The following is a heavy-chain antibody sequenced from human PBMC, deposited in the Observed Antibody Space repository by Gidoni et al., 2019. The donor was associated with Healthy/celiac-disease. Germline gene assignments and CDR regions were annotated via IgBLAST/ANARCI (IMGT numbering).Heavy chain of an antibody. CDR2: IKSKTDGGTT. D-gene: IGHD6-13*01. CDR3: TTDKVSSSAISGY. V-gene: IGHV3-15*01. CDR1: GFTFSNAW. J-gene: IGHJ4*02. Sequence: EVQLVESGGGLVKPGGSLRLSCAASGFTFSNAWMSWVRQAPGKGLEWVGRIKSKTDGGTTDYAAPVKGRFTISRDDSKNTLYLQMNSLKTEDTAVYYCTTDKVSSSAISGYWGQGTLVTVSS.